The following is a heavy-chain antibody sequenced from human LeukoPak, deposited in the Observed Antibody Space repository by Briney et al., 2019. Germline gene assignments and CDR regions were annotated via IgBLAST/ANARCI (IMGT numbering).Heavy chain of an antibody. J-gene: IGHJ4*02. V-gene: IGHV3-21*01. CDR3: ARVRGMEWLVPDY. Sequence: GGSLRLSCAASGFTFSSYSMNWVRQAPGKGLEWVSSISSSSSYIYYADSVKGRFTISRDNAKNSLYLQMNSLRAEDTAVYYCARVRGMEWLVPDYWGQGTLVTDSS. CDR2: ISSSSSYI. D-gene: IGHD6-19*01. CDR1: GFTFSSYS.